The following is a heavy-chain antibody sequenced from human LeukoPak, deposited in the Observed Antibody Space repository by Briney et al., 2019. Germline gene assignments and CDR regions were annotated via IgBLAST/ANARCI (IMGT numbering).Heavy chain of an antibody. CDR3: ARDPTNTSGRYAYFDY. D-gene: IGHD6-19*01. Sequence: GASVKVSCKASGYTFNKHGISWVRQAPGQGLECMGWISCYNDDTHYAQKLQGRVTMTTDTSTTTAYMELRSLRSDDTALYYCARDPTNTSGRYAYFDYWGQGTLVTVSS. CDR1: GYTFNKHG. V-gene: IGHV1-18*01. J-gene: IGHJ4*02. CDR2: ISCYNDDT.